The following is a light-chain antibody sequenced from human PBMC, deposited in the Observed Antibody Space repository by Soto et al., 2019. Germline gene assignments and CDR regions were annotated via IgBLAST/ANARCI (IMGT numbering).Light chain of an antibody. Sequence: EIVLTQSPGSLSLSPGERATLSCRASQSVSSRFFAWYQQKPGQAPRLLIFGASVRATGIPDRFSGSGSGTDFTLTISRLEPEDLAVYYCHQYDSSLTFGQGTKVEI. CDR1: QSVSSRF. CDR2: GAS. J-gene: IGKJ1*01. V-gene: IGKV3-20*01. CDR3: HQYDSSLT.